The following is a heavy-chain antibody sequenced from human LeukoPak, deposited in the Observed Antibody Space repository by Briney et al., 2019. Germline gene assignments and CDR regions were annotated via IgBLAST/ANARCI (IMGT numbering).Heavy chain of an antibody. CDR1: GDTLTELS. CDR2: FDPEHGEM. V-gene: IGHV1-24*01. CDR3: ATGGPWDILKY. D-gene: IGHD3-9*01. Sequence: EASVKVSCKVSGDTLTELSTHWVRQAPGKGLEWMGGFDPEHGEMIYAQKLQGRVTMTEDRSTDTAYMELSSLRSEDTAVYYCATGGPWDILKYWGQGTLVTVSS. J-gene: IGHJ4*02.